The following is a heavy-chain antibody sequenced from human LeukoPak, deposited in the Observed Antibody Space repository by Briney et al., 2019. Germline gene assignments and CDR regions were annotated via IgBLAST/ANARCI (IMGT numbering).Heavy chain of an antibody. CDR2: IYPGDSDT. J-gene: IGHJ4*02. D-gene: IGHD4-17*01. CDR1: GYIFTSYW. CDR3: ASYYGDYSSGFDY. V-gene: IGHV5-51*01. Sequence: GESLKISCKGSGYIFTSYWIGWVRQMPGKGLEWMGIIYPGDSDTRYSPSFQGQVTISADKFISTAYLQWSSLKASDTAMYYCASYYGDYSSGFDYWGQGTLVTVSS.